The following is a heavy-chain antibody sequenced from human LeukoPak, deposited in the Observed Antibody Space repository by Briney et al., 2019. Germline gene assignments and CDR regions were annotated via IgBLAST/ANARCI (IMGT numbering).Heavy chain of an antibody. CDR2: IYHSGST. D-gene: IGHD3-3*01. J-gene: IGHJ3*02. CDR3: ARGGYDFWSGYSIGAFDI. CDR1: GYSISSGYY. Sequence: SETLSLTCTVSGYSISSGYYWGWIRQPPGKGLEWIGSIYHSGSTYYNPSLKSRVTISVDTSKNQFSLKLSSVTAADTAVYYCARGGYDFWSGYSIGAFDIWGQETMVTVSS. V-gene: IGHV4-38-2*02.